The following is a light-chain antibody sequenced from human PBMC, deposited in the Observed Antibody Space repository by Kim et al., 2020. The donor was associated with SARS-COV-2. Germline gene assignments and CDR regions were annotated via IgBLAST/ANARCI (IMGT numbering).Light chain of an antibody. Sequence: GRRAGRRGGGSNNGSKSVHWYQQKQGPAPVLVIYYDSDRPSGIPERFSGSYSGNTATLTISRGEAGDEADDYCQVWDSSSGNPVFGGGTKLTVL. J-gene: IGLJ3*02. CDR2: YDS. CDR3: QVWDSSSGNPV. CDR1: NNGSKS. V-gene: IGLV3-21*04.